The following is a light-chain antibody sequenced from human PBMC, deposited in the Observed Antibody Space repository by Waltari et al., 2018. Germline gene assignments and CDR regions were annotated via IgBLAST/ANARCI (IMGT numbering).Light chain of an antibody. Sequence: QTVVTQEPSLSVSPGGTVTLTCALSSGSLSDPSYASRYQQTPGQPPRTLVYKGNRRSSGVPDRFSGSILGNKAALTITRAQADDESDYYCLLYMGSGIWVFGGGTKLTVL. CDR2: KGN. CDR3: LLYMGSGIWV. V-gene: IGLV8-61*01. CDR1: SGSLSDPSY. J-gene: IGLJ3*02.